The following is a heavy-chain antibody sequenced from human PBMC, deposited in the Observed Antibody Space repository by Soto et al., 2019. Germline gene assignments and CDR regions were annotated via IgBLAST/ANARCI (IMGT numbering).Heavy chain of an antibody. CDR1: GGPINNYY. D-gene: IGHD6-13*01. V-gene: IGHV4-59*04. CDR3: ATKPRLEAAEFDY. CDR2: IYYTGTT. Sequence: PSETLSLTCTISGGPINNYYCSWFRQPPGKGLEWLGYIYYTGTTYYSPSLKSRLTMSVDTSRNQFSLKLNSMTAVDTAVYYCATKPRLEAAEFDYWGQGTLVTSPQ. J-gene: IGHJ4*02.